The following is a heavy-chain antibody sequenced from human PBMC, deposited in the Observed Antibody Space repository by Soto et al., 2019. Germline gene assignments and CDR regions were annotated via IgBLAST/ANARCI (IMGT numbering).Heavy chain of an antibody. CDR3: ARENYDSSGYDP. Sequence: PSEALSLTCTVSGGSISSGDYYWSWIRQPPGKGLEWIGYIYYSGSTYYNPSLKSRVTISVDTSKNQFSLKLSSVTAADTAVYYCARENYDSSGYDPWGQGTLVTVSS. CDR1: GGSISSGDYY. J-gene: IGHJ5*02. D-gene: IGHD3-22*01. V-gene: IGHV4-30-4*01. CDR2: IYYSGST.